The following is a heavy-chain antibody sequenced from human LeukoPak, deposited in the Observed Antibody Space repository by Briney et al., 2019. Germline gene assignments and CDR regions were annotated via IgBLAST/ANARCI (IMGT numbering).Heavy chain of an antibody. D-gene: IGHD3-10*01. CDR2: TSSDLNVK. J-gene: IGHJ4*02. CDR3: AREGYYGSGSPPSLYFDY. Sequence: GRSLRLSCAASGFTFRNYVIHWVRQAPGKGLEWVAVTSSDLNVKLYADSVKGRFTISRDNSRSTLYLQMNSLRPEDTAIYYCAREGYYGSGSPPSLYFDYWGQGTLVTVSS. CDR1: GFTFRNYV. V-gene: IGHV3-30-3*01.